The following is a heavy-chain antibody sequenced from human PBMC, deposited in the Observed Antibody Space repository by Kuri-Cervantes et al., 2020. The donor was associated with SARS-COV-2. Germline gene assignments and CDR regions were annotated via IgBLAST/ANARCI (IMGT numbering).Heavy chain of an antibody. J-gene: IGHJ3*02. CDR2: IIPIFGTA. Sequence: SVKVSCKASGGTFSSYAISWVRQAPGQGLEWMGGIIPIFGTANYAQKFRGRVTITADKSTSTAYMELSSLRSEDTAVYYCASRRGYSYGIAVGDAFDIWGQGTMVTVSS. CDR1: GGTFSSYA. CDR3: ASRRGYSYGIAVGDAFDI. D-gene: IGHD5-18*01. V-gene: IGHV1-69*06.